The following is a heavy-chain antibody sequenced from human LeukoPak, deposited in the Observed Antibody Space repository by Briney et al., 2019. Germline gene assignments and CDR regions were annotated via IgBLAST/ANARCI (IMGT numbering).Heavy chain of an antibody. CDR3: ARWSGYALD. V-gene: IGHV4-59*01. D-gene: IGHD2-2*01. CDR1: GDSITSSY. J-gene: IGHJ4*02. Sequence: SETLSLTCSVSGDSITSSYWTWIRQPPGGGLEYIGYIYYTGDTNYNPSLKSRVTMSIDTSKNQFSLKLSSVTAADTAVYYCARWSGYALDWGQGTLVTVSS. CDR2: IYYTGDT.